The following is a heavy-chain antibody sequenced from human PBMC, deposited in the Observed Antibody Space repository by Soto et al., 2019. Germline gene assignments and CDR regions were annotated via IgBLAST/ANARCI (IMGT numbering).Heavy chain of an antibody. CDR1: GYTFTSYG. V-gene: IGHV1-18*01. Sequence: ASVKVSCKASGYTFTSYGISWVRQAPGQGLEWMGWISAYNGNTNYAQKLQGRVTMTTDTSTSTVYMELRSLRSDDTAVYYCARDSGSYYYGSGSYYNADYRGQGTLVTVPS. CDR2: ISAYNGNT. CDR3: ARDSGSYYYGSGSYYNADY. J-gene: IGHJ4*02. D-gene: IGHD3-10*01.